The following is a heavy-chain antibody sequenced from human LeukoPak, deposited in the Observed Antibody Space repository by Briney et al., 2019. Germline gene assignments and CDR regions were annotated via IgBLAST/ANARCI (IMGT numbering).Heavy chain of an antibody. J-gene: IGHJ6*02. CDR3: AKVKFSANYYHGMDV. D-gene: IGHD3-3*01. CDR1: GLTFSSYG. V-gene: IGHV3-30*18. CDR2: ISYDGNNR. Sequence: GGSLRLSCAASGLTFSSYGMTRFRKAPAKGREGVAVISYDGNNRYYADSVKGRFTISRDNSKNTLYLQMNSLSAEDTAVFYCAKVKFSANYYHGMDVWGQGTTVTVSS.